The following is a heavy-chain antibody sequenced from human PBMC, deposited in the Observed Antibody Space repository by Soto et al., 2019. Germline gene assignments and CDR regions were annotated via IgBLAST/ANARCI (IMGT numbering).Heavy chain of an antibody. J-gene: IGHJ5*02. CDR1: GGSISSGDYS. Sequence: PSETLSLTCTVSGGSISSGDYSWSWVRQSPGKGLEWIGHIYNSGITYYNPSLKNRVVISIDTSRNQFSLRLNSLTAADRAVYFFARGVTVFGLVSRFWFDPWGQGTVVTVSS. CDR3: ARGVTVFGLVSRFWFDP. V-gene: IGHV4-30-4*01. CDR2: IYNSGIT. D-gene: IGHD3-3*01.